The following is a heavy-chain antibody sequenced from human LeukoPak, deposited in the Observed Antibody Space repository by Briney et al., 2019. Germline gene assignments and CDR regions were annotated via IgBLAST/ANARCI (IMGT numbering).Heavy chain of an antibody. CDR1: GGTFSSYA. CDR2: IIPIFGTA. D-gene: IGHD5-18*01. V-gene: IGHV1-69*13. CDR3: ARDRGYSYGYGY. J-gene: IGHJ4*02. Sequence: SVKASCKASGGTFSSYAISWVRQAPGQGLEWMGGIIPIFGTANYAQKFQGRVTITADESTSTAYMELSSLRSEDTAVYYCARDRGYSYGYGYWGQGTLVTVSS.